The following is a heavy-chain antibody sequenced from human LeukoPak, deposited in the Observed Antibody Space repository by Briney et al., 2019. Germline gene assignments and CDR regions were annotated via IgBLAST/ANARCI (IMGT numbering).Heavy chain of an antibody. CDR3: ARAPMVRGVIITRFDP. V-gene: IGHV1-8*01. D-gene: IGHD3-10*01. J-gene: IGHJ5*02. Sequence: ASVKVSCKASGYTFTSYDINWVRHAPAQGLEWMGWMNPNSGNTGYAQKFQGRVTMTRNTSISTAYMELSSLRAEDTAVYYCARAPMVRGVIITRFDPWGQGTLVTVSS. CDR2: MNPNSGNT. CDR1: GYTFTSYD.